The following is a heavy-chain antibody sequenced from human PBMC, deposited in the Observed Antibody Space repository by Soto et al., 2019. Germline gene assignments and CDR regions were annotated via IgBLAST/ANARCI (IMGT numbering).Heavy chain of an antibody. CDR3: ARGGGLEMDGSAAFNT. Sequence: QVHLVQSGAEVKKPGASMKVSCTASGYTLTSHHVHWVRQAPGRRLEWMGSINPANGVAQYTARFRGGVIMTGAPPTGTVYRELRGLTSGDRAIFYCARGGGLEMDGSAAFNTWGQGKMATVSS. D-gene: IGHD2-2*03. J-gene: IGHJ3*02. CDR1: GYTLTSHH. V-gene: IGHV1-46*01. CDR2: INPANGVA.